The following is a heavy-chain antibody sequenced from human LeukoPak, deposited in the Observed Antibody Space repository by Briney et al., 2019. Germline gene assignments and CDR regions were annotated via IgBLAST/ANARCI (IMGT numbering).Heavy chain of an antibody. CDR1: GGSISSSSYY. Sequence: PSETLSLTCTVSGGSISSSSYYWGWIRQPPGKGLEWIGSIYYSGSTYYNPSLKSRVTISVDTSKNQFSLKLSSVTAADTAVYYCARGAPHYFAFDYYYYMDVWGKGTTVTISS. V-gene: IGHV4-39*07. D-gene: IGHD2/OR15-2a*01. J-gene: IGHJ6*03. CDR2: IYYSGST. CDR3: ARGAPHYFAFDYYYYMDV.